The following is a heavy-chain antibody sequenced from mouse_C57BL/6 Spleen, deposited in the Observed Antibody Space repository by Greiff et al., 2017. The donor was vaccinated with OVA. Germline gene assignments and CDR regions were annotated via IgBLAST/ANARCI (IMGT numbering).Heavy chain of an antibody. J-gene: IGHJ3*01. Sequence: EVMLVESGAELVRPGASVKLSCTASGFNIKDDYMHWVKQRPEQGLEWIGWIDPENGDTEYASKFQGKATITADTSSNTAYLQLSSLTSEDTAVYYCTTRGYGNPFAYWGQGTLVTVSA. CDR1: GFNIKDDY. CDR3: TTRGYGNPFAY. D-gene: IGHD2-10*02. V-gene: IGHV14-4*01. CDR2: IDPENGDT.